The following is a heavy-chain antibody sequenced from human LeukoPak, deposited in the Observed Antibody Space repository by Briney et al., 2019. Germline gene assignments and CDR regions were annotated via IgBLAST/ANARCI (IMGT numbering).Heavy chain of an antibody. V-gene: IGHV3-48*04. J-gene: IGHJ4*02. D-gene: IGHD5-18*01. CDR1: GFSFSSYG. Sequence: GGSLRLSCAASGFSFSSYGMHWVRQAPGKGLEWVSYISSSSSTIYYADSVKGRFTISRDNAKNSLYLQMNSLRAEDTAVYYCARAPVGLWDRGALDYWGQGTLVTVSS. CDR3: ARAPVGLWDRGALDY. CDR2: ISSSSSTI.